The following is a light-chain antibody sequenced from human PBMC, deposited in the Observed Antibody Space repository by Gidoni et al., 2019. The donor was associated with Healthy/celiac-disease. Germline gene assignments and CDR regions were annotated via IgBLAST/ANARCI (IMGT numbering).Light chain of an antibody. CDR3: QQYGSSPWT. J-gene: IGKJ1*01. CDR1: QSVSSSY. CDR2: GAS. Sequence: EIVLTQSPGTLSLSPGERATLSFRASQSVSSSYLAWYQQKPCQAPRLLIYGASSMATGIPDRFSGSGSGTDFTLTISRLEPEDFAVYYCQQYGSSPWTFGQGTKVEIK. V-gene: IGKV3-20*01.